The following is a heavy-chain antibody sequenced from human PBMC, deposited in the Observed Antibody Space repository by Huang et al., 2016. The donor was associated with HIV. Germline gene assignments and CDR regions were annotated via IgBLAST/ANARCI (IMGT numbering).Heavy chain of an antibody. D-gene: IGHD3-22*01. V-gene: IGHV1-18*04. CDR1: GYSFASYG. J-gene: IGHJ4*02. Sequence: SKASGYSFASYGVSWVRQGPGQGLEWMGWISGYNDNINYAQKFQCRVTISADTSTNTAYMELRSLRSDDTAVYYCARSYYYDSSGYWDFWGQGTQVTVSS. CDR2: ISGYNDNI. CDR3: ARSYYYDSSGYWDF.